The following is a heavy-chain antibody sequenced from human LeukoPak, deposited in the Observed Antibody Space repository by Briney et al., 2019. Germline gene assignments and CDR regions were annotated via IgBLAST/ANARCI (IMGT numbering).Heavy chain of an antibody. V-gene: IGHV3-7*03. CDR3: ARGGGLDV. CDR1: GYRFSPYW. CDR2: INHNGNVN. J-gene: IGHJ6*02. Sequence: AGGSLRLSCAASGYRFSPYWMSWVRQAPGKGLEWVASINHNGNVNYYVDSVKGRFTISRDNAKNSLYLQMSNLRAEDTAVYFCARGGGLDVWGQGATVTVSS. D-gene: IGHD3-16*01.